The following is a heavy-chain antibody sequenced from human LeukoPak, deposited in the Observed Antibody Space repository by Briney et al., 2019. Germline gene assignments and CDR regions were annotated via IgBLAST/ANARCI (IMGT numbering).Heavy chain of an antibody. V-gene: IGHV6-1*01. Sequence: SQTLSLTCAISGDSVSSNSAAWDRIRQSPSRGLEWLGRTYYRSKWYNDYAVSVKSRITINPDTSKNQFSLQLNSVTPEDTAVYYCAREESDSYGDYEYYFDYWGQGTLVTVSS. CDR1: GDSVSSNSAA. CDR3: AREESDSYGDYEYYFDY. CDR2: TYYRSKWYN. J-gene: IGHJ4*02. D-gene: IGHD4-17*01.